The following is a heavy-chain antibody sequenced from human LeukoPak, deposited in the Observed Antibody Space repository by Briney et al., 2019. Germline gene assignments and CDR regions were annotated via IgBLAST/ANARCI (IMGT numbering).Heavy chain of an antibody. J-gene: IGHJ6*02. CDR3: ARGRRELLVGYYYYYGMDV. V-gene: IGHV4-39*07. CDR2: IYYGGSS. CDR1: GGSISSSSYY. Sequence: SETLSLTCTVSGGSISSSSYYWGWIRQPPGKGLEWIGSIYYGGSSYYNPSLKSRVTISVDTSNNQFSLKVNSVTAADTAVYYCARGRRELLVGYYYYYGMDVWGQGTTVTVS. D-gene: IGHD1-26*01.